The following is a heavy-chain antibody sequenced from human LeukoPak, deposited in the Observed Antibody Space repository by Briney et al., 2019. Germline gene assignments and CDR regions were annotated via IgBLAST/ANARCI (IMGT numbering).Heavy chain of an antibody. CDR2: INPNSGGT. J-gene: IGHJ3*02. V-gene: IGHV1-2*02. CDR1: GYTFTGYY. Sequence: GASVKVSCKASGYTFTGYYMHWVRQAPGQGLEWMGWINPNSGGTNYAQKFQGRVTMTRDTSISTAYMELSRLRSDDTAVYYCAGQLGIVGATSLVFDAFDIWGQGTMVTVSS. D-gene: IGHD1-26*01. CDR3: AGQLGIVGATSLVFDAFDI.